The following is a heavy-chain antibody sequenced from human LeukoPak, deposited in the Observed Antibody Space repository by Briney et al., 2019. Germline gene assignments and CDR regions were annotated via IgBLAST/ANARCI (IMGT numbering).Heavy chain of an antibody. CDR3: ARVGTVVVTASALYNWFDP. CDR1: GFTFSSYS. J-gene: IGHJ5*02. V-gene: IGHV3-21*01. D-gene: IGHD2-21*02. Sequence: GGSLRLSCAASGFTFSSYSMNWVRQAPGKGLEWVSSISSSSSYIYYADSVKGRFTISRDNAKNSLYLQMNSLRAEDAAVYYCARVGTVVVTASALYNWFDPWGQGTLVTVSS. CDR2: ISSSSSYI.